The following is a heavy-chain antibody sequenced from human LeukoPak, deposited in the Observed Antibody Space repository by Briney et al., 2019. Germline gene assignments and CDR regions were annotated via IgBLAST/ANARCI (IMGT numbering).Heavy chain of an antibody. CDR2: IYSGGST. CDR1: GFTVSSNY. J-gene: IGHJ4*02. V-gene: IGHV3-53*01. CDR3: ARALAVAFYFDY. D-gene: IGHD6-19*01. Sequence: GGSLRLSCTASGFTVSSNYMSWVRQAPGKGPEWVSVIYSGGSTYYADSVKGRFTISRDNSKNTLYLQMNSLRAEDTAVYYCARALAVAFYFDYWGQGTLVTVSS.